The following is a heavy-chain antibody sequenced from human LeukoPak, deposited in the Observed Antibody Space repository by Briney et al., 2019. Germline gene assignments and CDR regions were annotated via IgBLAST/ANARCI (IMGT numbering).Heavy chain of an antibody. J-gene: IGHJ4*02. CDR3: ARHRLAAAGIDY. CDR2: IYYSGST. CDR1: GGSISSSSYY. Sequence: SETLSLTCTVSGGSISSSSYYWGWIRQPPGKGLEWIGSIYYSGSTYYNPSLKSRVTISVDTSKNQFSLKLSSVTAADTAVYYCARHRLAAAGIDYWGQGTLVTVSS. D-gene: IGHD6-13*01. V-gene: IGHV4-39*01.